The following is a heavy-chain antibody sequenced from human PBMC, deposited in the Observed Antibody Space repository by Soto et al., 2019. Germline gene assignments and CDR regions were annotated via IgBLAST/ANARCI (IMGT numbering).Heavy chain of an antibody. D-gene: IGHD2-15*01. J-gene: IGHJ5*02. CDR3: AEWARYCSGADCRA. CDR2: ISGSGTIT. CDR1: GFPFSSRA. Sequence: EVQLLESGGGLVQPGGSLRLSCAASGFPFSSRAMSWVRQAPGKGLEWVSAISGSGTITYYADSVKGRFTISRDTSKNTLYLQTKSLRADDTAVYYCAEWARYCSGADCRAWGQGTLVTVSS. V-gene: IGHV3-23*01.